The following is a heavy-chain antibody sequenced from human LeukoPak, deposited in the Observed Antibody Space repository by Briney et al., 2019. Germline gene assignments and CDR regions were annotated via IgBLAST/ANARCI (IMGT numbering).Heavy chain of an antibody. CDR3: AKDRSCTNDICHGDFDY. Sequence: PWGSLRLSCAASGFTFSSYAVSWVRQAPGKGLEWVSSISGSGGSTYSADSVKGRFTISRDNSKNTLYLPMNSLRAEDTALYYCAKDRSCTNDICHGDFDYWGQGTLVSVS. J-gene: IGHJ4*02. V-gene: IGHV3-23*01. D-gene: IGHD2-8*01. CDR1: GFTFSSYA. CDR2: ISGSGGST.